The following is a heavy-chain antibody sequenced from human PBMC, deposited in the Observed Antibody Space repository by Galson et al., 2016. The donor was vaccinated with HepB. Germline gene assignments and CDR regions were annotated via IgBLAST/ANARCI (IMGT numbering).Heavy chain of an antibody. J-gene: IGHJ4*02. CDR3: ARDEDKGWFGDFYPVVDY. V-gene: IGHV4-39*07. CDR2: VSYTGRT. D-gene: IGHD3-10*01. CDR1: GASIRSSSSYY. Sequence: SETLSLTCSVSGASIRSSSSYYWGWIRQPPGKGLEWIGSVSYTGRTYLNPSLKSRVTMSVDTSKNQFSLKLTFVTAADTAIYFCARDEDKGWFGDFYPVVDYWGQGTLVTVSS.